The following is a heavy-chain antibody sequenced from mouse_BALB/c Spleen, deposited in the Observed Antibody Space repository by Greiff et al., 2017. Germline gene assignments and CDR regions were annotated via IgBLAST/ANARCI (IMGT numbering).Heavy chain of an antibody. CDR1: GYTFTSYW. CDR3: TRLDYYGNYLTGY. V-gene: IGHV1-69*02. CDR2: IYPSDSYT. D-gene: IGHD2-1*01. Sequence: QVHVKQSGAELVRPGASVKLSCKASGYTFTSYWINWVKQRPGQGLEWIGNIYPSDSYTNYNQKFKDKATLTVDKSSSTAYMQLSSPTSEDSAVYYCTRLDYYGNYLTGYWGQGTTLTVSS. J-gene: IGHJ2*01.